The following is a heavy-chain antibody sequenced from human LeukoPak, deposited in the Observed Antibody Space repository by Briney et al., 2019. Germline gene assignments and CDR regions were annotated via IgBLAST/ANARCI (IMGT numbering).Heavy chain of an antibody. CDR2: INHSGST. D-gene: IGHD3-16*02. Sequence: SETLSLTCAVYGGSFSGYYWSWIRQPPGKGLEWIGEINHSGSTNYNPSLKSRVTISVDTSKNQFSLKLSSVTAADTAVYYCARGGLRLGELSLLYFDYWGQGTLVTVSS. J-gene: IGHJ4*02. V-gene: IGHV4-34*01. CDR1: GGSFSGYY. CDR3: ARGGLRLGELSLLYFDY.